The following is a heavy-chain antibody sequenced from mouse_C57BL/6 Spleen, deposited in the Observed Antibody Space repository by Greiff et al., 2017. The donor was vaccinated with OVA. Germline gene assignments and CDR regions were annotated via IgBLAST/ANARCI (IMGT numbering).Heavy chain of an antibody. Sequence: QVQLKQSGTELVKPGASVKLSCKASGYTFTSYWMHWVKQRPGQGLEWIGNINPSNGGTNYNEKFKSKATLTVDKSSSTAYMQLSSLTSEDSAVYYCARMGITTVVPFDYWGQGTTLTVSS. CDR3: ARMGITTVVPFDY. CDR1: GYTFTSYW. D-gene: IGHD1-1*01. CDR2: INPSNGGT. V-gene: IGHV1-53*01. J-gene: IGHJ2*01.